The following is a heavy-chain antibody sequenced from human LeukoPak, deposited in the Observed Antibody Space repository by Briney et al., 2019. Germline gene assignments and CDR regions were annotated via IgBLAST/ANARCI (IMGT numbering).Heavy chain of an antibody. J-gene: IGHJ5*02. Sequence: GGSQRLSCAASGFTFSSYAMSWVRQAPGKGLEWVSTISGSGGSTYYADSVKGRFTISRDNSKNTLYLQMNSLRAEDTAVYYCAKGRVPAAIPANWFDPWGQGTLVTVSS. CDR3: AKGRVPAAIPANWFDP. CDR1: GFTFSSYA. CDR2: ISGSGGST. V-gene: IGHV3-23*01. D-gene: IGHD2-2*02.